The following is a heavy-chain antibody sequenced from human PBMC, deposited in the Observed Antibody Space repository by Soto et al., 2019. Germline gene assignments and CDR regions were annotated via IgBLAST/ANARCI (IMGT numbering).Heavy chain of an antibody. CDR3: VKEAYCGGDCYFPFFDY. CDR2: ISSNGGST. V-gene: IGHV3-64D*06. CDR1: GVTFSSYA. Sequence: PGGSLRLSCSASGVTFSSYAMHWFRQAPGKGLEYVSAISSNGGSTYYADSVKGRFTISRDNSKNTLYLQMSSLRAEDTAVYYCVKEAYCGGDCYFPFFDYWGQGTLVTVSS. J-gene: IGHJ4*02. D-gene: IGHD2-21*02.